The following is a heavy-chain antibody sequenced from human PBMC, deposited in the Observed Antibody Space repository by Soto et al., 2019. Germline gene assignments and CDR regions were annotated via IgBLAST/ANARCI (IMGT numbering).Heavy chain of an antibody. V-gene: IGHV3-9*01. CDR3: AKDLLKGSRSSTYYHFYGLDV. CDR1: GFTFDDFA. J-gene: IGHJ6*02. D-gene: IGHD6-6*01. CDR2: ITWNSGNI. Sequence: EAQLVESGGGLIQPGGSLRLSCAVSGFTFDDFAMHWVRQAPGKGLEWVSSITWNSGNIDYADSVRGRFTISRDNARDSLHLQMNTLTPEDTALYYCAKDLLKGSRSSTYYHFYGLDVWGQGTTVTVSS.